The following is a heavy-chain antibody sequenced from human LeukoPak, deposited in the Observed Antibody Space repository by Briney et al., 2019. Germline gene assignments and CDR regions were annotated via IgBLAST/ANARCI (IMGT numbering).Heavy chain of an antibody. CDR1: GFTFSSYS. V-gene: IGHV3-48*01. CDR2: ISSSSSTM. CDR3: ARDFPYDY. Sequence: PGGSLRLSCATSGFTFSSYSFNWVRQAPGKGLEWVSYISSSSSTMYYADSVKGRFTISRDNAKNSLYLQMNSLRAEDTAVYYCARDFPYDYWGQGTLVTVSS. J-gene: IGHJ4*02.